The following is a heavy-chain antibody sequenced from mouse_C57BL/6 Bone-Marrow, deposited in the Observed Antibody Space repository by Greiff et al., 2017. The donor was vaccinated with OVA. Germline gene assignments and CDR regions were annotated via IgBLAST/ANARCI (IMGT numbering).Heavy chain of an antibody. CDR1: GYTFTSYW. D-gene: IGHD2-5*01. J-gene: IGHJ4*01. CDR3: APYYSNYGYAMDY. Sequence: VQLQQPGAELVKPGASVKLSCKASGYTFTSYWMQWVKQRPGQGLEWIGEIDPSDSYTNYNQKFKGKATLTVDTSSSTAYMQLSSLTSEDSAVYYCAPYYSNYGYAMDYWGQGTSVTVSS. V-gene: IGHV1-50*01. CDR2: IDPSDSYT.